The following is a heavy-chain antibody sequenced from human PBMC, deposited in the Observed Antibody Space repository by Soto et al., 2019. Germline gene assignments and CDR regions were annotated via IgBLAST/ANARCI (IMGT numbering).Heavy chain of an antibody. CDR2: INAGNGNT. Sequence: QVQLVQSGAEVKKPGASVKVSCKASGYTFTSYAMHWVRQAPGQRLEWMGWINAGNGNTQYSQQFQGRVTITRDTSASTAYMELSSLRSEDRAVYYGARDLQADYWGQGNLVTVSS. J-gene: IGHJ4*02. CDR3: ARDLQADY. V-gene: IGHV1-3*01. CDR1: GYTFTSYA.